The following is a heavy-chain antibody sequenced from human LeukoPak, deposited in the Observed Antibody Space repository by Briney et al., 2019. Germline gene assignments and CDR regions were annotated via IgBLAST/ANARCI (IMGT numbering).Heavy chain of an antibody. CDR1: GFTFSSYG. D-gene: IGHD3-10*01. CDR2: IRYDGSNK. CDR3: ARDSGPRGGGGYFDY. V-gene: IGHV3-30*02. J-gene: IGHJ4*02. Sequence: GGSLRLSCAASGFTFSSYGMHWVRQAPGKGLEWVAFIRYDGSNKYYADSVKGRFTISRDNSKNTLYLQMNSLRAEDTAVYYCARDSGPRGGGGYFDYWGQGTLVTVSS.